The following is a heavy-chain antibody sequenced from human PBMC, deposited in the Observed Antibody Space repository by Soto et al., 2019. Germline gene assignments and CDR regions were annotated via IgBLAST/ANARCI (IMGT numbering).Heavy chain of an antibody. D-gene: IGHD4-17*01. CDR2: IYYSGST. V-gene: IGHV4-31*03. CDR1: GGSVNNADYF. Sequence: QVRLEESGPGLVKPSETLSLICSVSGGSVNNADYFWSWIRHHPENGLEWIGYIYYSGSTRYNPSLKTRATLSIDTCKNQFSLRLNSVTVADTAVYFCARNADYGGSRGGMDVWGRGTTVTVSS. CDR3: ARNADYGGSRGGMDV. J-gene: IGHJ6*02.